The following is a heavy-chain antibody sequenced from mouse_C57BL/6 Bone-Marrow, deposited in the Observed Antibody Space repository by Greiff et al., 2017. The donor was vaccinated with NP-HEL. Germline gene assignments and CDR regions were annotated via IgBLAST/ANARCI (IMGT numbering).Heavy chain of an antibody. D-gene: IGHD3-1*01. V-gene: IGHV1-85*01. CDR1: GYTFTSYD. Sequence: QVQLKESGPELVKPGASVKLSCKASGYTFTSYDINWVKQRPGQGLEWIGWIYPRDGSTKYNEKFKGKATLTVDTSSSTAYMELHSLTSEDSAVYCCARERVNSGYAMDYWGQGASVTVSS. CDR2: IYPRDGST. CDR3: ARERVNSGYAMDY. J-gene: IGHJ4*01.